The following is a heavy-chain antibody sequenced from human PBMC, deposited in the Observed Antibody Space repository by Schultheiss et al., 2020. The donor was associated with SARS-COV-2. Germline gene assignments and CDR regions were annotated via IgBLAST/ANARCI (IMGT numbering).Heavy chain of an antibody. CDR3: ARNPGYCSSTSCYQYYYGMDV. D-gene: IGHD2-2*03. J-gene: IGHJ6*02. Sequence: GGSLRLSCAASGFTFSSYGMHWVRQAPGKGLEWVAVIWFDGGNKFYADSVKGRFTISRDNSNSILYLQMSSLRAEDTAVYYCARNPGYCSSTSCYQYYYGMDVWGQGTTVTVSS. V-gene: IGHV3-33*01. CDR2: IWFDGGNK. CDR1: GFTFSSYG.